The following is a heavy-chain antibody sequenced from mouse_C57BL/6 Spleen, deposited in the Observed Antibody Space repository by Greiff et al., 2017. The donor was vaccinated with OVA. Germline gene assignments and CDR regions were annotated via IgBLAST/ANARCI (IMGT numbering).Heavy chain of an antibody. D-gene: IGHD1-1*01. CDR2: IDPSDSYT. CDR1: GYTFTSYW. CDR3: ARPPITTVVEGYFDV. Sequence: VQLQQPGAELVKPGASVKLSCKASGYTFTSYWMQWVKQRPGQGLEWIGEIDPSDSYTNYNQKFKGKATLTVDTSSSTAYMQLSSLTSEDSAVYYCARPPITTVVEGYFDVWGTGTTVTVSS. V-gene: IGHV1-50*01. J-gene: IGHJ1*03.